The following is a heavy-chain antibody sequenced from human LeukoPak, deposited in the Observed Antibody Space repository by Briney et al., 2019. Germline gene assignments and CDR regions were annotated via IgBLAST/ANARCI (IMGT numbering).Heavy chain of an antibody. J-gene: IGHJ6*02. CDR3: ARDRRYDFWSGYYNYKYYYYGMDV. CDR2: INPNSGGT. Sequence: ASVKVSCKASGYTFTGYYMHWVRQAPGQGLEWMGWINPNSGGTNYAQKFQGRVTMTRDTSISTAYMELSRLRSDDTAVYYCARDRRYDFWSGYYNYKYYYYGMDVWGQGTTVTVSS. CDR1: GYTFTGYY. D-gene: IGHD3-3*01. V-gene: IGHV1-2*02.